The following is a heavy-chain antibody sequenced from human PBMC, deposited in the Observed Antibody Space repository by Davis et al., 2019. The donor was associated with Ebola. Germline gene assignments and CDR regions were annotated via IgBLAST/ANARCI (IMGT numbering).Heavy chain of an antibody. V-gene: IGHV3-23*01. J-gene: IGHJ4*02. D-gene: IGHD6-13*01. CDR3: AKGQQLHFDY. CDR2: ISGSGGST. Sequence: GESLKISCAASGFTFSGYSINWVRQAPGKGLEWVSAISGSGGSTYYADSVKGRFTISRDNSKNTLYLQMNSLRAEDTAVYYCAKGQQLHFDYWGQGTLVTVSS. CDR1: GFTFSGYS.